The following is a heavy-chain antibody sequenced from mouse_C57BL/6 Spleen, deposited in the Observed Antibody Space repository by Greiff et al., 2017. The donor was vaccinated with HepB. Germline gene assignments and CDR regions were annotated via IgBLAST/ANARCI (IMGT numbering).Heavy chain of an antibody. J-gene: IGHJ3*01. V-gene: IGHV14-4*01. CDR3: TSLWLRRRGFAY. CDR2: IDPENGDT. Sequence: VQLQQSGAELVRPGASVKLSCTASGFNIKDDYMHWVKQRPEQGLEWIGWIDPENGDTEYASKFQGKATITADTSSNTAYLQLSSLTSEDTAVYYGTSLWLRRRGFAYWGQGTLVTVSA. CDR1: GFNIKDDY. D-gene: IGHD2-2*01.